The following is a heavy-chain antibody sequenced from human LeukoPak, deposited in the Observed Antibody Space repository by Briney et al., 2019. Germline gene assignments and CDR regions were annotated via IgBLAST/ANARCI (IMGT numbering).Heavy chain of an antibody. CDR3: ARDSDSRDPPHFDY. CDR2: IYYSGST. V-gene: IGHV4-59*12. J-gene: IGHJ4*02. Sequence: TSETLSLTCTVSGGSISTYYWNWIRQPPGKGLERIGNIYYSGSTNYNPSLKSRVTISIDTSKNQFSLKLSSVTAADTAVYYCARDSDSRDPPHFDYWGQGTLVTVSS. D-gene: IGHD2-21*01. CDR1: GGSISTYY.